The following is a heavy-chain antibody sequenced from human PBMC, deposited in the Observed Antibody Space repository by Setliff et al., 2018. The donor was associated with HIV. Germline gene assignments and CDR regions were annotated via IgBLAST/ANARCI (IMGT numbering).Heavy chain of an antibody. CDR1: GFTFGDYA. V-gene: IGHV3-49*04. J-gene: IGHJ6*03. Sequence: GGSLRLSCTASGFTFGDYAMSWVRQAPGKGLEWVGFIRSKAYGGTTEYAASVKGRFTISRDDSKSIAYLQMNSLKTEDTAVYYCTRSGDYDTTSYYYYYYFMAVWDRGTTVTVSS. D-gene: IGHD4-17*01. CDR2: IRSKAYGGTT. CDR3: TRSGDYDTTSYYYYYYFMAV.